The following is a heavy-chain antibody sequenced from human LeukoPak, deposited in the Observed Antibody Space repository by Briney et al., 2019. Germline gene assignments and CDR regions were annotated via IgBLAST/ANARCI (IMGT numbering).Heavy chain of an antibody. V-gene: IGHV4-34*01. J-gene: IGHJ4*02. CDR2: INHSGST. D-gene: IGHD5-18*01. CDR1: GGSFSGYY. CDR3: AREGRGYSYDY. Sequence: PSETLSLTCAVYGGSFSGYYWSWIRQPPGKGLEWIGEINHSGSTNYNPSLKSRVTISVDTSKNQFSLKLSSVTAADTAVYYCAREGRGYSYDYWGQGTLVTVSS.